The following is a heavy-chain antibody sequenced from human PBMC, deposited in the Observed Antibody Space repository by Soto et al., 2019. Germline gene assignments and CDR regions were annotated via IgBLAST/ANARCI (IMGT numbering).Heavy chain of an antibody. CDR1: GYSFTTYD. D-gene: IGHD3-3*01. V-gene: IGHV1-18*04. Sequence: ASVKVSCKASGYSFTTYDISWLRQAPGQGLEWMGRISPYKGNTNYAQNFQDRVTMTANTSSSTAYMELRGLRSDDTAIYYCATSYDSGFDPWGQGTLVTVSS. CDR3: ATSYDSGFDP. J-gene: IGHJ5*02. CDR2: ISPYKGNT.